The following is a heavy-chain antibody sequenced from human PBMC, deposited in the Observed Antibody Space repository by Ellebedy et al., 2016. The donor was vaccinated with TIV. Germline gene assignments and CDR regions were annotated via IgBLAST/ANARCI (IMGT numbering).Heavy chain of an antibody. J-gene: IGHJ3*02. Sequence: GGSLRLSCAASGFTFRSYWMSWVRQAPGKGLEWVGNINQDGSDKYYVDSVEGRFSISRDNAKNSLYLQMNSLRGEDTALYFCARDGSYCDYLSPRHAFNMWGQGTMVTVSS. D-gene: IGHD1-26*01. V-gene: IGHV3-7*01. CDR2: INQDGSDK. CDR1: GFTFRSYW. CDR3: ARDGSYCDYLSPRHAFNM.